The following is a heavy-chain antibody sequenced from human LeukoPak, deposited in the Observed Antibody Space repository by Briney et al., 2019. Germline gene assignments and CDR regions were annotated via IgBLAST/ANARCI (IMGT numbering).Heavy chain of an antibody. D-gene: IGHD6-19*01. CDR3: ARDLDSSGWFSYFDY. CDR2: INSDGSST. J-gene: IGHJ4*02. Sequence: GGSLRLSCAASGFTFSSYWMHWVRQAPGKGLVWVSHINSDGSSTSYADSVKGRFTISRDNAKNTLYLQMNSLRAEDTAVYYCARDLDSSGWFSYFDYWGQGTLVTVSS. V-gene: IGHV3-74*01. CDR1: GFTFSSYW.